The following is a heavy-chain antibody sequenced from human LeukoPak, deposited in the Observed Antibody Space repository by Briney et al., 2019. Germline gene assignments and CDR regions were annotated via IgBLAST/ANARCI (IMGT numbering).Heavy chain of an antibody. D-gene: IGHD3-22*01. J-gene: IGHJ3*02. CDR3: ARRYHFDSSGLHWRSPFDI. Sequence: PGGSLRLSCAASGFTFSSFWMTWVRQAPGKGLEWVANIRQDGGETYYVDSVKGRFTISGDNAKTSLYLQMTSLRAEDAAVYYCARRYHFDSSGLHWRSPFDIWGQGTMVAVSS. V-gene: IGHV3-7*01. CDR2: IRQDGGET. CDR1: GFTFSSFW.